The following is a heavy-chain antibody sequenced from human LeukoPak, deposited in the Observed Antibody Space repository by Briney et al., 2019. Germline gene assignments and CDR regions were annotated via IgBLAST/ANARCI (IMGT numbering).Heavy chain of an antibody. Sequence: GGSLRLSRAAPGFTFSSYSMNWVRQAPGKGLEWISSISSSSTYIDYADSVKGRFTISRDSAKNSLYLQMNSLRADDTAVYYCAKDMNSWRDGSGLGDYFDYWGQGTLVTVSS. V-gene: IGHV3-21*04. CDR3: AKDMNSWRDGSGLGDYFDY. D-gene: IGHD6-19*01. CDR1: GFTFSSYS. J-gene: IGHJ4*02. CDR2: ISSSSTYI.